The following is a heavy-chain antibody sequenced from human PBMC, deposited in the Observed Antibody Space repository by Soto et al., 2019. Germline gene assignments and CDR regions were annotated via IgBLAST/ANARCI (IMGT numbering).Heavy chain of an antibody. J-gene: IGHJ6*02. CDR3: ARHSQTYCSGGSCYRGNYYYYGMDV. V-gene: IGHV5-51*01. CDR2: IYPGDSDT. D-gene: IGHD2-15*01. CDR1: GYSFTSCW. Sequence: PGESLKISCKGSGYSFTSCWIGWVRQMPGKGLEWMGIIYPGDSDTRYSPSFQGQVTISADKSISTAYLQWSSLKASDTAMYYCARHSQTYCSGGSCYRGNYYYYGMDVWGQGTTVTVSS.